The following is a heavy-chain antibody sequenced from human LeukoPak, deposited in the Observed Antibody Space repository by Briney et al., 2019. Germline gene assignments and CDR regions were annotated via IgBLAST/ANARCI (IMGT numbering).Heavy chain of an antibody. J-gene: IGHJ4*02. CDR1: GYTFTSYG. V-gene: IGHV1-18*01. CDR2: ISAYNGNT. D-gene: IGHD3-16*02. Sequence: GASVKVSCKASGYTFTSYGISWVRQAPGQGLEWMGWISAYNGNTNYAQKLQGRVTMTTDTSTSTAYMELRSLRSDDTAVYYCARGRLNMITFGGVIAPPGYWGQGTLVTVSS. CDR3: ARGRLNMITFGGVIAPPGY.